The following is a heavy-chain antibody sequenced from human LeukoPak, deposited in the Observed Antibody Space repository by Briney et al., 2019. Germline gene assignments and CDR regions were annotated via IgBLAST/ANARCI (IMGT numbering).Heavy chain of an antibody. D-gene: IGHD3-9*01. Sequence: GGSLRLSCAASGFTFSNYAVSWVRQAPGKGLEWVSGITGGGVTTYYADSVKGRFTISRDNSKNTLYLQMNSLRAEDTAVYYCARDNYDILTGYLVGYWGQGTLVTVSS. CDR3: ARDNYDILTGYLVGY. CDR1: GFTFSNYA. CDR2: ITGGGVTT. J-gene: IGHJ4*02. V-gene: IGHV3-23*01.